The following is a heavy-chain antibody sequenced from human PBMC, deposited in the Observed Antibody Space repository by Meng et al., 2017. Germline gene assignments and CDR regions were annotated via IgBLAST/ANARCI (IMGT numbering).Heavy chain of an antibody. CDR3: ASSSGWGDPVYDY. Sequence: QGKLVKSGAEVKKPGASVKVSCKASGYTLTSYYMHWVRQAPGQGLEWMGIINPSGGSTSYAQKFQGRVTMTRDTSTSTVYMELSSLRSEDTAVYYCASSSGWGDPVYDYWGQGTLVTVSS. V-gene: IGHV1-46*01. CDR2: INPSGGST. CDR1: GYTLTSYY. D-gene: IGHD2-21*01. J-gene: IGHJ4*02.